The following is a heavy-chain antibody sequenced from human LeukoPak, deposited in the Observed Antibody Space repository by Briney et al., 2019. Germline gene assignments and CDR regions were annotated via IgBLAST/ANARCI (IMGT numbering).Heavy chain of an antibody. CDR3: ARTVAHGSADH. V-gene: IGHV4-59*01. D-gene: IGHD5-24*01. J-gene: IGHJ4*02. Sequence: SEALSLTCTVSGGSISSYYWSWIRQPPGKGLEWIAYIHSSGSTNYNPSLKSRITISVDTSRNQFSLKLSSVTAADTAVYYCARTVAHGSADHWGQGTPVTVS. CDR1: GGSISSYY. CDR2: IHSSGST.